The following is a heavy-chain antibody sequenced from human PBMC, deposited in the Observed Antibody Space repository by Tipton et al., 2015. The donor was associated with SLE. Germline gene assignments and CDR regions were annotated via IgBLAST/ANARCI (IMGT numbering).Heavy chain of an antibody. D-gene: IGHD3-10*01. CDR1: GFMFDDYA. V-gene: IGHV3-9*03. CDR2: IDWNGNDI. CDR3: ARDRFGELLDAFDL. Sequence: SLRLSCAASGFMFDDYAMHWVRQAPGKGLEWVSGIDWNGNDIGYADSVKGRFTISRDNASLYLQMNSLKVDDLALYYCARDRFGELLDAFDLWGQGTMVTVSS. J-gene: IGHJ3*01.